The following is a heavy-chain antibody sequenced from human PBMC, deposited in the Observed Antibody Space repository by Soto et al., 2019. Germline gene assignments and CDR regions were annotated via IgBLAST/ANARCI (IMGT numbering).Heavy chain of an antibody. J-gene: IGHJ6*02. CDR3: ARVARPGHYYYYGMDV. CDR1: GGTFSSYA. Sequence: VASVKVSCKASGGTFSSYAISWVRQAPGQGLEWMGGIIPIFGTANYAQKFQGRVTITADESTSTAYMELSSLRSEDTAVYYCARVARPGHYYYYGMDVWGQGTTVT. V-gene: IGHV1-69*13. CDR2: IIPIFGTA.